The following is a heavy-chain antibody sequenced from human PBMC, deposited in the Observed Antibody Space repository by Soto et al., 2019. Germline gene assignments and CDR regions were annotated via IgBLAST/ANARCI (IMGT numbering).Heavy chain of an antibody. J-gene: IGHJ5*01. Sequence: SETLSLTCAVYGGSFSGHSWTWIRQSPGKGLEWIGDINHSGGVNYSPSLKSRVTISLDTSKNQFSLTLSAVTAADTAMYYCSTRAYDTNGYYRFDPWGQGTLVTVSS. D-gene: IGHD3-22*01. CDR3: STRAYDTNGYYRFDP. CDR1: GGSFSGHS. V-gene: IGHV4-34*01. CDR2: INHSGGV.